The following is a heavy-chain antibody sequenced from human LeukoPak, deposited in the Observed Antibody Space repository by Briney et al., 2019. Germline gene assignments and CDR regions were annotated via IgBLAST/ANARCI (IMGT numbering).Heavy chain of an antibody. CDR2: INPNSGGT. CDR3: SRGLEWLLYYFDY. V-gene: IGHV1-2*02. D-gene: IGHD3-3*01. Sequence: ASVKVSCKASGYTFTGYYMHWVRQAPGQGPEWVGWINPNSGGTNYAQKFQGRVTMTRDTSISTAYMELSRLRSDDTAVYYCSRGLEWLLYYFDYWGRGTLVTVSS. CDR1: GYTFTGYY. J-gene: IGHJ4*02.